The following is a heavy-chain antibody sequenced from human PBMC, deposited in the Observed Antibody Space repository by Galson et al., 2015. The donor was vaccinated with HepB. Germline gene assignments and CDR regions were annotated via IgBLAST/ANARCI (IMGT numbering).Heavy chain of an antibody. CDR2: FDPEDGET. CDR3: ATNKPRAIPGPDAFDI. Sequence: QSGAEVKKPGESLRISCKVSGYTLTELSMHWVRQAPGKGLEWMGGFDPEDGETIYAQKFQGRVTMTEDTSTDTAYMELSSLRSEDTAVYYCATNKPRAIPGPDAFDIWGQGTMVTVSS. J-gene: IGHJ3*02. V-gene: IGHV1-24*01. D-gene: IGHD2-2*01. CDR1: GYTLTELS.